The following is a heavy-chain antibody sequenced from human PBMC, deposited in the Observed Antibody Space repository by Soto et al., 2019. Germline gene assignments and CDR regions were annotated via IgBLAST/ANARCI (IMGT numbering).Heavy chain of an antibody. CDR2: MNPNSGNT. CDR1: GYTFTSYD. V-gene: IGHV1-8*01. CDR3: AGAGDYGDYAVWYYYGMDV. D-gene: IGHD4-17*01. J-gene: IGHJ6*02. Sequence: QVQLVQSGAEVKKPGASVKVSCKASGYTFTSYDINWVRQATGQGLEWMEWMNPNSGNTGYAQKFQGRVTMTRNTSISTAYMELSSLRSEDTAVYYCAGAGDYGDYAVWYYYGMDVWGQGTTVTVSS.